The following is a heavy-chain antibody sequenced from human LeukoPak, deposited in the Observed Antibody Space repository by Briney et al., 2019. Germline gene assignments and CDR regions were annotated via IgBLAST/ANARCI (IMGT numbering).Heavy chain of an antibody. V-gene: IGHV3-20*04. CDR1: GFTFDDYG. D-gene: IGHD1-26*01. J-gene: IGHJ3*02. Sequence: PGGTLRLSCAASGFTFDDYGMSWVRRAPGKGLEWVSGINWNGGSTGYADSVKGRFTISRDNAKNSLYLQMNSLRAEDTALYYCARDRGSYDAFDIWGQGTMVTVSS. CDR3: ARDRGSYDAFDI. CDR2: INWNGGST.